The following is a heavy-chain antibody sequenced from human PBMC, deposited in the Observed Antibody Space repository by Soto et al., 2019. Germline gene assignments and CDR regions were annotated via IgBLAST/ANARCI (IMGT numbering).Heavy chain of an antibody. CDR1: GASFSDYY. V-gene: IGHV4-34*01. J-gene: IGHJ6*03. CDR3: ARGEIVVVPAAVSYYYYMEV. Sequence: QVQLQQWGAGLLKPSETLSLTCAVYGASFSDYYWSWIRQPPGKGLEWIGEINHSGSTNYNPSLKSRVTISVDTSMNQFSLKLSSVTAADTAVYYCARGEIVVVPAAVSYYYYMEVWGKGTTVTVSS. D-gene: IGHD2-2*01. CDR2: INHSGST.